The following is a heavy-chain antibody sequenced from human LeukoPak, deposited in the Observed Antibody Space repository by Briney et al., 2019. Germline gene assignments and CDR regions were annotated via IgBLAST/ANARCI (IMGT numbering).Heavy chain of an antibody. CDR1: GYTFTSYY. V-gene: IGHV1-8*02. CDR2: MNPNNGNT. J-gene: IGHJ5*02. CDR3: VRDGEGVAISVNYWFDP. Sequence: ASVKVSCKASGYTFTSYYMHWVRQAPGQGLEWMGWMNPNNGNTGYAQKFQGRVTMTRDTSTSTAYMELRGLTSDDTAVYYCVRDGEGVAISVNYWFDPWGQGTLVTVSS. D-gene: IGHD3-10*01.